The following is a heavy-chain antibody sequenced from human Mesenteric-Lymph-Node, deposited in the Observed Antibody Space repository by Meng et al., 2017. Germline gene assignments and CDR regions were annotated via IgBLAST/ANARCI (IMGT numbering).Heavy chain of an antibody. CDR2: LDSSSVYI. Sequence: GGSLRLSCTVSGGAITTGNYYWAWIRQAPGKGLEWVSSLDSSSVYIHYAGSVKGRFTISRDNAKNSLFLQMNSLRAEDTAVYYCARADYTTGWPVVDYWGQGTLVTVSS. CDR1: GGAITTGNYY. J-gene: IGHJ4*02. D-gene: IGHD3-3*01. V-gene: IGHV3-21*01. CDR3: ARADYTTGWPVVDY.